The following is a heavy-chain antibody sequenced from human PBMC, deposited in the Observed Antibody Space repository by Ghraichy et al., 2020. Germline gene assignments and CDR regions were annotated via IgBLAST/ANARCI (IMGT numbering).Heavy chain of an antibody. CDR2: INSDGSST. Sequence: GGSLRLSCAASGFTFSSYWMHWVRQAPGKGLVWVSRINSDGSSTTYADSVKGRFTISRDNAKNTLYLQMNSLRAEDTAMYYCARDGREGYFDYWGQGTLVTVSS. J-gene: IGHJ4*02. CDR1: GFTFSSYW. V-gene: IGHV3-74*01. D-gene: IGHD1-26*01. CDR3: ARDGREGYFDY.